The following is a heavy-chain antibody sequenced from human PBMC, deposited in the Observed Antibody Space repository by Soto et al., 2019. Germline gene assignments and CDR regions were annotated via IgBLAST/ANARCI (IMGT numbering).Heavy chain of an antibody. CDR3: ARDSQRRGDFWSGYYNDDAFDI. V-gene: IGHV3-7*01. J-gene: IGHJ3*02. Sequence: GGSLRLSCAASGFTFSSYWMSWVRQAPGKGLEWVANIKQDGSEKYYVDSVKGRFTISRDNAKNSLDLQMNSLRAEDTAVYYCARDSQRRGDFWSGYYNDDAFDIWGQGTMVTVSS. CDR1: GFTFSSYW. CDR2: IKQDGSEK. D-gene: IGHD3-3*01.